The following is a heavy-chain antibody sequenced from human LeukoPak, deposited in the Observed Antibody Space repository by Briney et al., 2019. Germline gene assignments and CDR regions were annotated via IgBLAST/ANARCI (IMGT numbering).Heavy chain of an antibody. CDR1: GFTFSSYA. Sequence: GGSLRLPCAASGFTFSSYAMHWVRQAPGKGLEWVAVISYDGSNKYYADSVKGRFTISRDNSKNTLYLQMNSLRAEDTAVYYCASVLRYFDLPLDWGQGTLVTVSS. D-gene: IGHD3-9*01. J-gene: IGHJ4*02. CDR2: ISYDGSNK. V-gene: IGHV3-30*04. CDR3: ASVLRYFDLPLD.